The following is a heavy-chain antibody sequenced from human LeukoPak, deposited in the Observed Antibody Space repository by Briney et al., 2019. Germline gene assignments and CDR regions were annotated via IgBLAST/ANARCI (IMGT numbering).Heavy chain of an antibody. CDR2: IYHSGST. D-gene: IGHD3-22*01. J-gene: IGHJ4*02. Sequence: SQTLSLTCTVSGGSISSGGYFWSWIRQPPGKGLEWIGYIYHSGSTYYNPSLKSRVTISVDRSKNQFSLKLSSVTAADTAVYYCAGYDSSGRYFDYWGQGTLVTVSS. CDR1: GGSISSGGYF. V-gene: IGHV4-30-2*01. CDR3: AGYDSSGRYFDY.